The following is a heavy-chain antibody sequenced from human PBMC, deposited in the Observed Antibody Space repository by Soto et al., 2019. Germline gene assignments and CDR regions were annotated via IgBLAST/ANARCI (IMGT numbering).Heavy chain of an antibody. D-gene: IGHD3-22*01. J-gene: IGHJ4*02. CDR3: AKDPAYGNYYDSSGYLY. CDR2: ISGSGGST. CDR1: GFTFSSYA. Sequence: GGSLRLSCAASGFTFSSYAMSWVRQAPGKGLEWVSAISGSGGSTYYADSVKGRFTISRDNSKNTLYLQMNSLRAEDTAVYYCAKDPAYGNYYDSSGYLYWGQGTLVTVSS. V-gene: IGHV3-23*01.